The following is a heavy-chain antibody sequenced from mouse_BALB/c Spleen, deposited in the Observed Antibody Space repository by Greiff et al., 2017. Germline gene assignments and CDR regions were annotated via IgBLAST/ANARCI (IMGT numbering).Heavy chain of an antibody. CDR3: ARDGKGDYFDY. J-gene: IGHJ2*01. D-gene: IGHD2-1*01. Sequence: EVHLVESGGGLVKPGGSLKLSCAASGFTFSSYAMSWVRQTPEKRLEWVASISSGGSTYYPDSVKGRFTISRDNARNILYLQMSSLRSEDTAMYYCARDGKGDYFDYWGQGTTLTVSS. V-gene: IGHV5-6-5*01. CDR1: GFTFSSYA. CDR2: ISSGGST.